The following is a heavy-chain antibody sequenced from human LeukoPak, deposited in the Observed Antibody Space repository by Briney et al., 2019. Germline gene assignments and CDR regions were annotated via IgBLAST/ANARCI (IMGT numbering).Heavy chain of an antibody. CDR1: GGSISGYY. Sequence: SETLSLTCAVPGGSISGYYWSWIRQTAGGGREWIGSIYTSGSTNYNPSLKSRVTMSVDTSKNQFSLKLSSVTAAETAVYYCARENSTMSAFDYWGQGTLVTVSS. CDR3: ARENSTMSAFDY. CDR2: IYTSGST. J-gene: IGHJ4*02. V-gene: IGHV4-4*07. D-gene: IGHD5/OR15-5a*01.